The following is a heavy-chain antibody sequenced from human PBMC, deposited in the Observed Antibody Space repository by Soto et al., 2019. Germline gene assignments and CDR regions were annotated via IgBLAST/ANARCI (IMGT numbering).Heavy chain of an antibody. CDR1: GYTFTSYA. CDR3: ARGVRETYYVILTGPLGRSLWYFEL. CDR2: INTNTGNP. D-gene: IGHD3-9*01. Sequence: ASVKVSCKASGYTFTSYAMNWVRQAPGQGLEWMGWINTNTGNPTYAQGFTGRFVFSLDTSVSTAYLQICSLKAEDTAVYYCARGVRETYYVILTGPLGRSLWYFELWGCGTLVTVAS. V-gene: IGHV7-4-1*01. J-gene: IGHJ2*01.